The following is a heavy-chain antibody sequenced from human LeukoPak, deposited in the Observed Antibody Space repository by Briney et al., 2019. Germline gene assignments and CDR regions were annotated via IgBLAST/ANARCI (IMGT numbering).Heavy chain of an antibody. Sequence: ASVKVSCTASGYTFIGYYMHWVRQAPGQGLDWMGWINPNNGATDYAQKFQGRFTMTRDTSISTVYMELSRLRSDDTAVYYCTRDRSRYFDYWGQGTLVTVSS. CDR2: INPNNGAT. D-gene: IGHD3-16*02. V-gene: IGHV1-2*02. CDR3: TRDRSRYFDY. CDR1: GYTFIGYY. J-gene: IGHJ4*02.